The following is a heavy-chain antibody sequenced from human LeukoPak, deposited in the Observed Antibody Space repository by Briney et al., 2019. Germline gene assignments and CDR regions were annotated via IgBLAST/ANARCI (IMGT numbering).Heavy chain of an antibody. CDR1: GFTLSSYW. V-gene: IGHV3-74*01. CDR3: ARGGSPPEALGDAFDI. D-gene: IGHD1-26*01. J-gene: IGHJ3*02. Sequence: PGGSLRLSCAASGFTLSSYWMHWVRRAPGKGLVWVSRIESDGSSTSYADSVKGRFTISRDNAKNTLYLQMNSLRAGDTAVYYCARGGSPPEALGDAFDIWGQGTMVTVSS. CDR2: IESDGSST.